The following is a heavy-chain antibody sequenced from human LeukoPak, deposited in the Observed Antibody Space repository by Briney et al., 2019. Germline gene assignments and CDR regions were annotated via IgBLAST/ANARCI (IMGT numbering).Heavy chain of an antibody. V-gene: IGHV1-46*01. CDR2: INPSFNPGVDVT. Sequence: ATVKVSCKASGYTFSSYHIHWVRQAPGQGLEWMGKINPSFNPGVDVTSYAQKFQGRVTMTRDISTNTVYMELSSLTSEDTAVYYCARAWESIAGYYFDYWGQGTLVTVSS. D-gene: IGHD1-26*01. J-gene: IGHJ4*02. CDR1: GYTFSSYH. CDR3: ARAWESIAGYYFDY.